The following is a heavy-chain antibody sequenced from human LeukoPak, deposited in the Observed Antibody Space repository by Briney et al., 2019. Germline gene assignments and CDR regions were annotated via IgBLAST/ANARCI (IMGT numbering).Heavy chain of an antibody. CDR2: FHPEDGET. V-gene: IGHV1-24*01. CDR3: ATGLWLGKYLDV. J-gene: IGHJ6*04. D-gene: IGHD3-10*01. CDR1: GYTVTELS. Sequence: GASVKVSCKVSGYTVTELSMHWVRQSPGKGLEWMGGFHPEDGETIYAQKFQGRVTMTEDTSTDTAYMELSSLRSEDTAVYYCATGLWLGKYLDVWGKGTTVTISS.